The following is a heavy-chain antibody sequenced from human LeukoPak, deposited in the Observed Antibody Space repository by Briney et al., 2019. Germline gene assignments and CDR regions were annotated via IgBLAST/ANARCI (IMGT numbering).Heavy chain of an antibody. CDR1: GGTFSSYA. D-gene: IGHD3-10*01. CDR3: ARGVVRGVIGVFDY. J-gene: IGHJ4*02. Sequence: ASVKVSCKASGGTFSSYAISWVRQAPGQGLEWMGGIIPIFGTANYAQKFQGRVTITTDESTSTAYMELSGLRSEDTAVYYCARGVVRGVIGVFDYWGQGTLVTVSS. CDR2: IIPIFGTA. V-gene: IGHV1-69*05.